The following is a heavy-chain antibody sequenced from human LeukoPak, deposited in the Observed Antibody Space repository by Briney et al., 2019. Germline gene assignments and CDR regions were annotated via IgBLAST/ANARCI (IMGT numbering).Heavy chain of an antibody. CDR1: GGTFSSYA. J-gene: IGHJ5*02. D-gene: IGHD3-22*01. Sequence: GSSVKVSCKASGGTFSSYAISWVRQAPGQGLEWMRGIIPIFGTANYAQKFQGRVTITADESTSTAYMELSSLRSEDTAVYYCARLSPYYYDSSGYYYESDPWGQGTLVTVSS. V-gene: IGHV1-69*01. CDR2: IIPIFGTA. CDR3: ARLSPYYYDSSGYYYESDP.